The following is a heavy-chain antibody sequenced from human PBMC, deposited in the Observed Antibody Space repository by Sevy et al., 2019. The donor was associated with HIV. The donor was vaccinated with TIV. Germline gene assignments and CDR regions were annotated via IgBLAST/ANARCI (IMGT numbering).Heavy chain of an antibody. CDR3: ASDVSDNAFDI. CDR1: GGTFSSYA. J-gene: IGHJ3*02. Sequence: ASVKASCKASGGTFSSYAISWVRQAPGQGLEWMGGIIPIFGTANYAQKFQGRVTITADESTSTAYMELSSLRSEDTAVYYCASDVSDNAFDIWGQGTMVTVSS. CDR2: IIPIFGTA. D-gene: IGHD3-16*02. V-gene: IGHV1-69*13.